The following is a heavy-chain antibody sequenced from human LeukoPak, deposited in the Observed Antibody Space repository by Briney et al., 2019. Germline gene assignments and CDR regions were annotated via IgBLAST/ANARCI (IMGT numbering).Heavy chain of an antibody. CDR3: AKRDDSGGNLVDL. V-gene: IGHV4-39*02. Sequence: NPSETLSLTCTVSGGSIRSGSHYWAWIRQPPGKGLEWIGSIYYSGSTYYSPSLENRVTISIDTSKNHFSLKLSSLSAADTSVYYCAKRDDSGGNLVDLWGQGTLVTVS. D-gene: IGHD3-22*01. J-gene: IGHJ4*02. CDR1: GGSIRSGSHY. CDR2: IYYSGST.